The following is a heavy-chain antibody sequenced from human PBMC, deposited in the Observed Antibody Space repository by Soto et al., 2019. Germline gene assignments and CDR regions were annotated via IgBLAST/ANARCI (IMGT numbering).Heavy chain of an antibody. J-gene: IGHJ4*02. Sequence: QVPLVESGGGVVQPGRSLRLSCAASGFTFSSYGMHWVRQAPGKGLEWVAVISYDGSNKYYADSVKGRFTISRDNSKNTLYLQMNSLRAEDTAVYYCAKDLGGGNSAHGHFDYWGQGTLVTVSS. CDR2: ISYDGSNK. CDR1: GFTFSSYG. CDR3: AKDLGGGNSAHGHFDY. D-gene: IGHD2-21*02. V-gene: IGHV3-30*18.